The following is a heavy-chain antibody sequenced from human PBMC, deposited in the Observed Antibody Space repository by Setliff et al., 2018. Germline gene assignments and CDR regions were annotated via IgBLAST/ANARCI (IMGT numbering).Heavy chain of an antibody. CDR3: AREVGISGYYGRSSHNAFDI. CDR1: GGSISSSSYS. V-gene: IGHV4-39*02. J-gene: IGHJ3*02. Sequence: SETLSLTCAVSGGSISSSSYSWGWIRQPPGKGLEWIGSFIYSGSTYYNPSLTSRITISVDTSENHFSLKLSSVTAADTAVYYCAREVGISGYYGRSSHNAFDIWGQGTMVTVSS. D-gene: IGHD3-22*01. CDR2: FIYSGST.